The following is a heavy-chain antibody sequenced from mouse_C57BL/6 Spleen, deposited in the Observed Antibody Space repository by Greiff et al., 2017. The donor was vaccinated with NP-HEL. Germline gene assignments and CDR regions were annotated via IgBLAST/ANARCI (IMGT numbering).Heavy chain of an antibody. D-gene: IGHD1-1*01. CDR2: ISSGGSYT. Sequence: EVQLVESGGDLVKLGGSLKLSCAASGFTFSSYGMSWVRQTPDKRLEWVATISSGGSYTYYPDSVKGRFTISRDNAKNTLYLQMSSLKSEDTAMYYCARPLRGSSSWFAYWGQGTLVTVSA. J-gene: IGHJ3*01. CDR1: GFTFSSYG. V-gene: IGHV5-6*01. CDR3: ARPLRGSSSWFAY.